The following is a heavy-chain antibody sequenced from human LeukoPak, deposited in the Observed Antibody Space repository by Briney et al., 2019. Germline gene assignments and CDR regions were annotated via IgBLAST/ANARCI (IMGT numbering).Heavy chain of an antibody. Sequence: SETLSLTCSVSGASISGGTYYGGWIRQPPGEGLEWIGSIYYTGSTYDNPSLKSLVTISVDTSKTQFALKLSSVAAADTAVYYCARRGGSGRAFDYWGQGTLVTVSS. D-gene: IGHD1-26*01. CDR3: ARRGGSGRAFDY. CDR2: IYYTGST. CDR1: GASISGGTYY. J-gene: IGHJ4*02. V-gene: IGHV4-39*01.